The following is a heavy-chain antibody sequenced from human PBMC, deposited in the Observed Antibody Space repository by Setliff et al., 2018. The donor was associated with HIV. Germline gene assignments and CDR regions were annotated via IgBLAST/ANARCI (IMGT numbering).Heavy chain of an antibody. Sequence: ASVKVSCKASGYTFTSYKMHWVRQAPGQGLEWMGIINPSDGSRRYAQKFQDRLTMTRDTTTTTVYMELSSLRSEVTAVYHCARDNTVWSCDHWGQGTLVTVSS. CDR3: ARDNTVWSCDH. CDR1: GYTFTSYK. D-gene: IGHD2-8*02. V-gene: IGHV1-46*01. J-gene: IGHJ4*02. CDR2: INPSDGSR.